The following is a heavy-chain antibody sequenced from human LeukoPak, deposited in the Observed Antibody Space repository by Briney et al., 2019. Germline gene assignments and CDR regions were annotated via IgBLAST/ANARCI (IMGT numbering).Heavy chain of an antibody. V-gene: IGHV1-2*02. D-gene: IGHD6-13*01. CDR3: ARVLAAGSRYYYYGMDF. Sequence: ASVTVSFKASGYTFTVYYMHWVRQAPGQGLEWMGWINPNSGGTNYTQKFQGRVTITRDTAISTDYMELRRLRSDDTAVYYCARVLAAGSRYYYYGMDFWGQGTTVTVSS. J-gene: IGHJ6*02. CDR1: GYTFTVYY. CDR2: INPNSGGT.